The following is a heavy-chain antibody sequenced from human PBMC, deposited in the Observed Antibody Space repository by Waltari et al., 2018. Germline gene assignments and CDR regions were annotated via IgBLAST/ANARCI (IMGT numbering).Heavy chain of an antibody. CDR1: GGPISSYY. CDR3: ARADGSGSYYY. CDR2: IYYSGST. D-gene: IGHD3-10*01. Sequence: QVQLQESGPGLVKPSETLSLTCTVSGGPISSYYWSWIRQPPGKGLEWIGYIYYSGSTNYNPSLKSRVTISVDTSKNQFSLKLSSVTAADTAVYYCARADGSGSYYYWGQGTLVTVSS. J-gene: IGHJ4*02. V-gene: IGHV4-59*01.